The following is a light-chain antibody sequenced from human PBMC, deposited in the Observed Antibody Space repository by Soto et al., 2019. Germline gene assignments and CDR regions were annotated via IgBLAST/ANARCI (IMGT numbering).Light chain of an antibody. CDR3: QQYGRGVT. CDR2: GAS. V-gene: IGKV3-20*01. J-gene: IGKJ4*01. Sequence: IVLTQSPGTLSLSPCERATLSCRASQSVSSSYLAWYQQKPGQAPRLLIYGASSSATGIPDSFSGSWSGTVFPLTISRLEPEDVAVYYCQQYGRGVTFGGGTKVEIK. CDR1: QSVSSSY.